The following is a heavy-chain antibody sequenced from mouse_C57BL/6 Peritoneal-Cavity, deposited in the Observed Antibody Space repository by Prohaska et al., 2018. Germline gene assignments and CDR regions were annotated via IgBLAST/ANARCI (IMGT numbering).Heavy chain of an antibody. V-gene: IGHV3-6*01. Sequence: PSQSLSLTCSVTGYSITSGYYWNWIRQFPGNKLEWMGCISYDGSNNYNPSLKNRISITRDTSNNQFFLKLNSVTTEDTATYYCARGTIYDCYYHFAYWGQGTLVTVSA. D-gene: IGHD2-3*01. CDR3: ARGTIYDCYYHFAY. CDR1: GYSITSGYY. CDR2: ISYDGSN. J-gene: IGHJ3*01.